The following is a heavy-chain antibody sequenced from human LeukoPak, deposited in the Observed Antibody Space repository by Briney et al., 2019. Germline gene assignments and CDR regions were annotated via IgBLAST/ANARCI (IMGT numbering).Heavy chain of an antibody. J-gene: IGHJ3*02. Sequence: ASVKVSCKASGYTFTSYYMHWERQAPGKGLEWMGGFDPEDGETIYAQKFQGRVTMTEDTSTDTAYMELSSLRSEDTAVYYCATSRGGLRIAVAAFDIWGQGTMVTVSS. V-gene: IGHV1-24*01. CDR2: FDPEDGET. CDR1: GYTFTSYY. D-gene: IGHD6-19*01. CDR3: ATSRGGLRIAVAAFDI.